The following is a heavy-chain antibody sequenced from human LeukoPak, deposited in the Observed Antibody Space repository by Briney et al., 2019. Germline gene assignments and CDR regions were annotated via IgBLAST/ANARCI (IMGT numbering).Heavy chain of an antibody. V-gene: IGHV4-30-2*03. CDR1: GGSLSRSGYS. D-gene: IGHD5-18*01. CDR2: ISHNGST. J-gene: IGHJ4*02. Sequence: PSQTLSLTCAVSGGSLSRSGYSWSWIRQPPGGGLEWIGYISHNGSTYYNPSLKSRVTISADTSKNQFSLTLGSVSATDTAVYYCVSPRGFSYGYFDYWGQGTLVTVSS. CDR3: VSPRGFSYGYFDY.